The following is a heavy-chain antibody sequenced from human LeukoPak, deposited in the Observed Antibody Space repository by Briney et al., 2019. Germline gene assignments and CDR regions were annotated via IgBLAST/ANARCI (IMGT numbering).Heavy chain of an antibody. D-gene: IGHD3-22*01. V-gene: IGHV5-51*01. CDR3: ARRKYYYDSSGYSPVYFDY. CDR1: GYSFTSYW. Sequence: GESLKISCKGSGYSFTSYWIGWVRQMPGKGLEWMGIIYPGDSDTRYSPSFQGQVTISADKSISTAYLQWSSLKASDTAMYYCARRKYYYDSSGYSPVYFDYWGQGTLATVSS. CDR2: IYPGDSDT. J-gene: IGHJ4*02.